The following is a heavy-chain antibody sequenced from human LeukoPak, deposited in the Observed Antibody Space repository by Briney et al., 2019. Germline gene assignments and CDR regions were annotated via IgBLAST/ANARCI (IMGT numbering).Heavy chain of an antibody. CDR2: TYYRSKWYN. Sequence: SQTLSLTCAISGDSVSSNSAAWNWIRQSPSRGLEWLGRTYYRSKWYNDYAVSVKSRITINPDTSKNQFSLQLNSVTPEDTAVYYCARGGPSNYYGSGSLDYWGQGTLVTVSS. V-gene: IGHV6-1*01. D-gene: IGHD3-10*01. J-gene: IGHJ4*02. CDR1: GDSVSSNSAA. CDR3: ARGGPSNYYGSGSLDY.